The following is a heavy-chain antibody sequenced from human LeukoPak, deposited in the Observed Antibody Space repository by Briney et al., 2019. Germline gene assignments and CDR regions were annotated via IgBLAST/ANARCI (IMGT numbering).Heavy chain of an antibody. CDR3: AKDLSTVFDALNI. Sequence: PGGSLRLSCAASGFTFDDYAMHWVRQAPGKGLGWVSLISGDGATTYYAASVKGRFTISRDNKKNFLYLQMNNLGTEDTALFYCAKDLSTVFDALNIWGQGTLVTVSS. D-gene: IGHD4-17*01. V-gene: IGHV3-43*02. CDR1: GFTFDDYA. J-gene: IGHJ3*02. CDR2: ISGDGATT.